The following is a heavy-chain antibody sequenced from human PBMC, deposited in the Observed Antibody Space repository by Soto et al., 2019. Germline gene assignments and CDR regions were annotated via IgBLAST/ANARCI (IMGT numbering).Heavy chain of an antibody. Sequence: EVQLVDSGGALVQPGESLRLSCAASGFTFSDYLMTWVRQAPGKGLEWVATIKQDGNEKYYVDSVKGRFTISRDNAKNSLYLQLNAPRAEDTAFYYWAIGAWVGKGGQGTLVTVSS. CDR2: IKQDGNEK. CDR1: GFTFSDYL. J-gene: IGHJ4*02. CDR3: AIGAWVGK. V-gene: IGHV3-7*01. D-gene: IGHD1-26*01.